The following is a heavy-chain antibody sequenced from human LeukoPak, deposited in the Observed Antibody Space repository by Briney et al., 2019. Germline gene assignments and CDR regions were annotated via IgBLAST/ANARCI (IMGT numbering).Heavy chain of an antibody. V-gene: IGHV4-59*01. CDR2: IYYSGST. D-gene: IGHD6-13*01. CDR3: ARASSWYQPGGYYFDY. Sequence: SETLSLTCTVSGGSISSYYWSWIRQPAGKGLEWIGYIYYSGSTNYNPSLKSRVTISVDTSKNQFSLKLSSVTAADTAVYYCARASSWYQPGGYYFDYWGQGTLVTVSS. J-gene: IGHJ4*02. CDR1: GGSISSYY.